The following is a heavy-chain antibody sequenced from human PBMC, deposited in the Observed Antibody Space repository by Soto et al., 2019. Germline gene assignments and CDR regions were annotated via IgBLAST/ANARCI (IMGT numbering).Heavy chain of an antibody. V-gene: IGHV4-34*01. CDR1: GGSFSGYY. CDR3: ARGGKWLVYYYYYGMDV. D-gene: IGHD6-19*01. CDR2: INHSGST. J-gene: IGHJ6*02. Sequence: TSETLSLTCAVYGGSFSGYYWSWIRQPPGKGLEWIGEINHSGSTNYNPSLKSRVTISVDTSKNQFSLRLSSVTAADTAVYYCARGGKWLVYYYYYGMDVWGQGTTVTVSS.